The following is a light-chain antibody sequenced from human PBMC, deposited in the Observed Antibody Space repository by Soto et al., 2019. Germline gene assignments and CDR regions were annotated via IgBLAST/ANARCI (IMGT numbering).Light chain of an antibody. CDR1: TSDVAYYDL. CDR3: CTYAGHVPK. V-gene: IGLV2-23*02. J-gene: IGLJ2*01. CDR2: EVD. Sequence: QSVLTQPASMSGSPGQSITISCAGTTSDVAYYDLVSWYQQHPGRAPKLLIYEVDKRPSGISVRFSGSKSGATASLTISGLLPEDEAVYFCCTYAGHVPKFGGGTKLTVL.